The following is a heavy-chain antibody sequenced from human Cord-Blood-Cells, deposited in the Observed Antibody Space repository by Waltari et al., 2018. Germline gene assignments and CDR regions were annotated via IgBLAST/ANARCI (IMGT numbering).Heavy chain of an antibody. CDR3: ARARGVTGVYYFDY. CDR1: GFTFSSYS. CDR2: ISSSSSYI. Sequence: QLVESGGGLVKPGGSLRLSCAASGFTFSSYSKNWVRQAPGKGLEWVSSISSSSSYIYYADSVKGRFTISRDNAKNSLYLQMNSLRAEDTAVYYCARARGVTGVYYFDYWGQGTLVTVSS. D-gene: IGHD7-27*01. J-gene: IGHJ4*02. V-gene: IGHV3-21*01.